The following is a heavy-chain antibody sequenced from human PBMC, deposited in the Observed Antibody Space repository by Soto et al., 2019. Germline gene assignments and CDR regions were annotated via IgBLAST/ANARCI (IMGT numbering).Heavy chain of an antibody. CDR3: AASIFYYGMDV. Sequence: GESLKISCKGSGYSFTSYWIGWVRQMPGKGPEWMGIIYPGDSDTKYNPSFQGQVTISADKSITTTYLQWSSLKASDTAIYYCAASIFYYGMDVWGQGTTVTVSS. CDR1: GYSFTSYW. J-gene: IGHJ6*02. V-gene: IGHV5-51*01. CDR2: IYPGDSDT.